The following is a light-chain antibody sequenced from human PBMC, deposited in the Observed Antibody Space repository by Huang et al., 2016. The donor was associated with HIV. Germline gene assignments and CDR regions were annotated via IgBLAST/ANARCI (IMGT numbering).Light chain of an antibody. CDR1: QSLNNY. V-gene: IGKV1-39*01. J-gene: IGKJ4*01. CDR3: QQTFSVPLT. CDR2: SAS. Sequence: DLQMTQSPSSLSASVGDRVTITCRASQSLNNYLNWYQQKPGKAPNLLIYSASTLQSVVPPRFSGGVSGTVFTLTISNLQPEDYATYYCQQTFSVPLTFGGGTKVEIK.